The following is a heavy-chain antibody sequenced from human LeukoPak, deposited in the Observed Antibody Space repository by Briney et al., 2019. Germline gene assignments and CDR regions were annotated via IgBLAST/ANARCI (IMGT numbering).Heavy chain of an antibody. CDR2: INPSGGST. Sequence: ASVKVSCKASGYTFTSYYMHWVRQAPGQGLEWMGIINPSGGSTSYAQKFQGRVTMSRDTSTSTVYTELSSLRSEDAAVYYCARDSFGSDYWSDPWGQGTLVTVSS. CDR1: GYTFTSYY. CDR3: ARDSFGSDYWSDP. J-gene: IGHJ5*02. D-gene: IGHD3-10*01. V-gene: IGHV1-46*01.